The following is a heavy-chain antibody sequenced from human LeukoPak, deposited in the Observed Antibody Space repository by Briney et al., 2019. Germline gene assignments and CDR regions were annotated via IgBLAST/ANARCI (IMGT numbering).Heavy chain of an antibody. J-gene: IGHJ3*02. CDR2: ISSSHRYI. Sequence: GGSLRLSCAASDFTFSSYNMNWVRQAPGKGLEWVSSISSSHRYIYYADSVKGRFTISRDNAKNSLYLQMNSLRAEDTAVYYCARDRGIPDAFDIWGQGTMVTVSS. CDR3: ARDRGIPDAFDI. CDR1: DFTFSSYN. V-gene: IGHV3-21*01.